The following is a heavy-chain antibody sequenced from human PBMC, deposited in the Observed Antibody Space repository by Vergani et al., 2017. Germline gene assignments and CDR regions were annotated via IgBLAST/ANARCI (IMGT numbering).Heavy chain of an antibody. CDR1: GGSISSSSYY. CDR2: IYYSGST. V-gene: IGHV4-39*01. D-gene: IGHD2-2*01. J-gene: IGHJ4*02. CDR3: ARQEYQVPKVGVVDY. Sequence: QLQLQESGPGLVKPSETLSLTCTVSGGSISSSSYYWGWIRQPPGKGLEWIGSIYYSGSTYYNPSLKSRVTISVDTSKNQFSLKLSAVAAADTAVYYCARQEYQVPKVGVVDYWGQGTLVTVSS.